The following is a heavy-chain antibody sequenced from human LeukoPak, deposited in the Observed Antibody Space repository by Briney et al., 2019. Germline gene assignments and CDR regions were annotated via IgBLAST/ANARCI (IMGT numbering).Heavy chain of an antibody. Sequence: SETLSLTCAVSGGSLSSNNWWSWVRQPPGKGLEWIGEIFHSGSTNYNPSLKSRVTISVDKSKNQFSLKLNSVTAADTAVYYCARAEPRGSVWYPYWGQGTLVTVTS. D-gene: IGHD6-13*01. CDR3: ARAEPRGSVWYPY. J-gene: IGHJ4*02. CDR1: GGSLSSNNW. V-gene: IGHV4-4*02. CDR2: IFHSGST.